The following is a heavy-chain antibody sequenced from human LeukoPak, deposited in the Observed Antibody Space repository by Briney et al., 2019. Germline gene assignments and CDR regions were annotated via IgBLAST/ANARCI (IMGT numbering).Heavy chain of an antibody. J-gene: IGHJ4*02. V-gene: IGHV3-74*01. CDR1: GLTFSSYV. D-gene: IGHD5-24*01. CDR3: ARDWVYKIDY. Sequence: GGSLRLSCETAGLTFSSYVMHWVRRTPGKGLVWVSRISHDGIISYADSVKGRFTISRDNAKNTLILQMNSLRVEDTAVYYCARDWVYKIDYWGRGTLVTVSS. CDR2: ISHDGII.